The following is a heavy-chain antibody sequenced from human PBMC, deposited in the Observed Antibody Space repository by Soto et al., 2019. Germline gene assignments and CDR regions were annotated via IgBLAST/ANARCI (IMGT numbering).Heavy chain of an antibody. CDR3: ARGGRLFAEPLGY. V-gene: IGHV4-59*01. CDR1: GDSMNTYS. D-gene: IGHD3-3*01. J-gene: IGHJ4*02. Sequence: QVQLQESGPGLVQPSETLSLTCNVSGDSMNTYSWSWIRQPPGKGLELIGYIFYIGGPKYNPSLKSRVTISLDTSKNQFSLTLSSVTAADTALYYCARGGRLFAEPLGYWGQGTLVTVTA. CDR2: IFYIGGP.